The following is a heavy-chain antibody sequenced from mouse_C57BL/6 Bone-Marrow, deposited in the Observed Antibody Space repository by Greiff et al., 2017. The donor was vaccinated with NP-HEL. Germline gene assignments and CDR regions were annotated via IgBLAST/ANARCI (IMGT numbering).Heavy chain of an antibody. D-gene: IGHD1-1*01. CDR1: GFTFSSYA. Sequence: EVHLVESGGGLVKPGGSLKLSCAASGFTFSSYAMSWVRQTPEQRLEWVATISDGGSYTYYLDNVKGRFTISRDNAKNNLYLQMSHLKSEDTAMYYWARANYYGSRDYWGQGTTLTVSS. CDR3: ARANYYGSRDY. J-gene: IGHJ2*01. V-gene: IGHV5-4*01. CDR2: ISDGGSYT.